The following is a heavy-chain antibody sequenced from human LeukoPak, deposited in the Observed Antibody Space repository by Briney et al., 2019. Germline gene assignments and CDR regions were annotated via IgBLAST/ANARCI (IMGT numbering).Heavy chain of an antibody. CDR3: AGGSSMEV. J-gene: IGHJ6*04. CDR2: IKKDGSGI. CDR1: GFPFSKSL. D-gene: IGHD1-26*01. Sequence: GGAPRPSCAVSGFPFSKSLLFLGRPAPREGVEGVANIKKDGSGISYVDSVKGRFIISRDNARNSLYLQMNSLRVEDTAVYFCAGGSSMEVWGKGTAVTVSS. V-gene: IGHV3-7*03.